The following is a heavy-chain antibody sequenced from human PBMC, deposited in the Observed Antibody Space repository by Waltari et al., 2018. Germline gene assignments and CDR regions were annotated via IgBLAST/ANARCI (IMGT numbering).Heavy chain of an antibody. D-gene: IGHD2-21*01. Sequence: QVQLVQSGAEVKKPGASVKVSCKASGSTFTGYYMHWVRQAPGQGLEWMGRINPNSGGTNYAQKFQGRVTMTRDTSISTAYMELSRLRSDDTAVYYCARIPYCGGDCYSFGDWFDPWGQGTLVTVSS. V-gene: IGHV1-2*06. CDR2: INPNSGGT. CDR1: GSTFTGYY. CDR3: ARIPYCGGDCYSFGDWFDP. J-gene: IGHJ5*02.